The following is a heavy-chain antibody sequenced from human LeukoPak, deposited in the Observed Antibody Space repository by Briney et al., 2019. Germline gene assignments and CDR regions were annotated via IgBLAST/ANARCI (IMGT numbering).Heavy chain of an antibody. Sequence: SETLSLTCAVSGGSISSSSYYWGWIRQPPGKGLEWIGSIYYSGSTYYNPSLKSRVTISVDTSKNQFSLKLSSVTAADTAVYYCARGRSGYDSHWGQGTLVTVSS. J-gene: IGHJ4*02. V-gene: IGHV4-39*01. CDR2: IYYSGST. CDR1: GGSISSSSYY. D-gene: IGHD5-12*01. CDR3: ARGRSGYDSH.